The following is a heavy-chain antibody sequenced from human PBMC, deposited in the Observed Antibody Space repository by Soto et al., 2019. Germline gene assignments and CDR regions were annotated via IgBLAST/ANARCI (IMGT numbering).Heavy chain of an antibody. CDR3: ARAHYGDYGYGMDV. J-gene: IGHJ6*02. Sequence: QLQLQESGSGLVKPSQTLSLTCAVSGGSISSGGYSWSWIRQPPGKGLEWIGYIYHSGSTYYNPYLKSRVTIXVXRXXNKFSLKLISVTAADTAVYYCARAHYGDYGYGMDVWGQGTTVTVSS. CDR1: GGSISSGGYS. V-gene: IGHV4-30-2*01. CDR2: IYHSGST. D-gene: IGHD4-17*01.